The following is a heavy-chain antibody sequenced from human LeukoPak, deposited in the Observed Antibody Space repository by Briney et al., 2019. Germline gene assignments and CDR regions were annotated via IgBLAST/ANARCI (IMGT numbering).Heavy chain of an antibody. Sequence: ASVKVSCKASGYTFTGYYMHWVRQAPGQGLEWMGWINPNSGGTNYAQKFQGRVTMTRDTSISTAYTELSRLRSDDTAVYYCARDLLGGGGNDYWGQGTLVTVSS. V-gene: IGHV1-2*02. CDR2: INPNSGGT. CDR1: GYTFTGYY. D-gene: IGHD2-15*01. J-gene: IGHJ4*02. CDR3: ARDLLGGGGNDY.